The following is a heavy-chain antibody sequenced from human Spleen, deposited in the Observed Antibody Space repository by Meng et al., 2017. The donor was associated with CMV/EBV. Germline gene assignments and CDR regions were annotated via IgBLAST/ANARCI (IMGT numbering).Heavy chain of an antibody. CDR3: VGGTIFGVVIRSNYYGMDV. Sequence: ASVKVSCKASGYTFTGYYMNWVRQAPGQGLEWMGWVNANSGAKDYAQKFQGRVTMTRDTSISTAYMELSRLRSDDTAVYYCVGGTIFGVVIRSNYYGMDVWGQGTTVTVSS. CDR1: GYTFTGYY. D-gene: IGHD3-3*01. J-gene: IGHJ6*02. CDR2: VNANSGAK. V-gene: IGHV1-2*02.